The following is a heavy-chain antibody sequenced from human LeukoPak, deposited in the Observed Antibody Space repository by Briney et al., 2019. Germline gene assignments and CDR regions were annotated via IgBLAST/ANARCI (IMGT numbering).Heavy chain of an antibody. CDR2: INPSGGST. CDR3: ARDPGDIAVAGTDFDY. CDR1: GYTFTSYY. V-gene: IGHV1-46*01. D-gene: IGHD6-19*01. J-gene: IGHJ4*02. Sequence: ASVKVSCKASGYTFTSYYMHWVRQAPGQGLEWMGIINPSGGSTSYAQKFQGRVTMTRDTSTSTVYMELSSLRSEDSAVCYCARDPGDIAVAGTDFDYWGQGTLVTVSS.